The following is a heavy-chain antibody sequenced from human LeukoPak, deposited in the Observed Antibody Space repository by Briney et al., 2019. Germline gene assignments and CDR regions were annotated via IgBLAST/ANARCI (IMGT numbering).Heavy chain of an antibody. CDR3: AKSRGVAGFDY. CDR1: GFTFSNYA. CDR2: ISGSGDST. Sequence: GGSLRLSCAASGFTFSNYAMSWVRQAPGKGLEWVSAISGSGDSTYYADSVKGRLTISRDNSKNTLYLQMNSLRAEDTAVYYCAKSRGVAGFDYWGQGTLVTVSS. J-gene: IGHJ4*02. V-gene: IGHV3-23*01. D-gene: IGHD6-19*01.